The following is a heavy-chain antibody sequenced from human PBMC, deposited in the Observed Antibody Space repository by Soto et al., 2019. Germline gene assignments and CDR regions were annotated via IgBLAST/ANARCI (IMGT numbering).Heavy chain of an antibody. D-gene: IGHD3-3*01. CDR3: ARAPGFGVADIAY. CDR1: GASVTGFY. CDR2: VFHSGSS. V-gene: IGHV4-59*02. Sequence: PSETLSLTCPVSGASVTGFYWSWIRQPPGKGLEWIGYVFHSGSSNYNPSLNSRVTISVDTSKSQISLRLTSVTAADTPVYYCARAPGFGVADIAYWGQGTTVAVSS. J-gene: IGHJ4*02.